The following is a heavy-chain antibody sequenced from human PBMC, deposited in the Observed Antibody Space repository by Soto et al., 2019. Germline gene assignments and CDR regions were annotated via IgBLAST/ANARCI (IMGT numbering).Heavy chain of an antibody. CDR3: ATYAMVRGVIIKYLDI. V-gene: IGHV4-34*09. CDR1: GGSFSGYY. D-gene: IGHD3-10*01. CDR2: INHSGST. Sequence: SETLSLTCAVYGGSFSGYYWSWIRQPPGKGLEWIGEINHSGSTNYNPSLKSRVTISVDTSKNQFSLKLSSVTAADTAVYYCATYAMVRGVIIKYLDIWGQGTMVTVSS. J-gene: IGHJ3*02.